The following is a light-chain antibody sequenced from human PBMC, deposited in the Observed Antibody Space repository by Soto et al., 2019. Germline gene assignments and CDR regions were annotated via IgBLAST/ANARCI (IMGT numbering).Light chain of an antibody. J-gene: IGLJ1*01. Sequence: QSALPQPRSVSGSPGQSVTISCTGTSGDVGDYHYVSWYQQHPGKAPKLIIFDVSKRPSVVPDRFSGSRSGNTASLTISGLQAEDDADYYCCSYAGGYTVVFGTGSKLTVL. CDR2: DVS. CDR1: SGDVGDYHY. V-gene: IGLV2-11*01. CDR3: CSYAGGYTVV.